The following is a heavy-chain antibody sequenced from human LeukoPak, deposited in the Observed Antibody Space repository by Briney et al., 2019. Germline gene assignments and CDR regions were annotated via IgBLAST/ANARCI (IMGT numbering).Heavy chain of an antibody. V-gene: IGHV4-34*01. D-gene: IGHD3-3*01. CDR2: INHSGST. J-gene: IGHJ3*02. CDR1: GGSFSGYY. Sequence: SETLSLTCAVYGGSFSGYYWSWIRQPPGKGLEWIGEINHSGSTNYNPSLKSRVTISVDTSKNQFSLKLSSVTAADTAVYYCARDPEITIVGAFDIWGQGTMVTVSS. CDR3: ARDPEITIVGAFDI.